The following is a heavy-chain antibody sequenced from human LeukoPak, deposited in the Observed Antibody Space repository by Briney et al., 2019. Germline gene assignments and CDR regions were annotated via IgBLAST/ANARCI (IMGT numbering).Heavy chain of an antibody. CDR1: GFTFSSYA. CDR3: ARDHLGGMDV. CDR2: INWNGGST. D-gene: IGHD3-16*01. V-gene: IGHV3-20*04. Sequence: PGRSLRLSCAASGFTFSSYAMHCVRQTPGKGLEWVSGINWNGGSTGYADSVKGRFTISRDNAKNSLYLQMKSLRAEDTAVYYCARDHLGGMDVWGQGTTVTVSS. J-gene: IGHJ6*02.